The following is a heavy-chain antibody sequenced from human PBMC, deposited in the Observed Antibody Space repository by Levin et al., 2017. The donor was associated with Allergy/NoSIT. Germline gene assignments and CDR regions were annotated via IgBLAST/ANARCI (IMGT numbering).Heavy chain of an antibody. CDR2: IYSGGST. D-gene: IGHD6-13*01. CDR3: ATGRSSRP. CDR1: GFSVSNNY. J-gene: IGHJ3*01. Sequence: PGGSLRLSCAASGFSVSNNYLSWVRQAPGKGLEFVSVIYSGGSTNYADFVKGRFTISRDNSKNTVYLQMNSLRAEDTAVYYCATGRSSRPWGQGTMVTVSS. V-gene: IGHV3-53*01.